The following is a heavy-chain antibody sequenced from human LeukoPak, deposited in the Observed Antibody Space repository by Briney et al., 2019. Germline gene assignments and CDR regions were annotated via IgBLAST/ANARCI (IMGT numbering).Heavy chain of an antibody. J-gene: IGHJ6*02. D-gene: IGHD3-22*01. CDR1: GGTFSSYA. CDR2: IIPIFGTA. Sequence: SVKVSCKASGGTFSSYAISWVRQAPGQGLEWMGGIIPIFGTANYAQKFQGRVTITADESTSTAYMELSSLRSEDTAVYYCARAHYYDSSGYTPYYYYYGMDVWGQGTTVTVSS. CDR3: ARAHYYDSSGYTPYYYYYGMDV. V-gene: IGHV1-69*13.